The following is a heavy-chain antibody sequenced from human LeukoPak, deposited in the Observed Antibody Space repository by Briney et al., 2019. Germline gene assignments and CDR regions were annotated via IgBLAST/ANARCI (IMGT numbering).Heavy chain of an antibody. J-gene: IGHJ3*02. Sequence: GGSLRLSCAASGFTFSSYGMHWVRQAPGKGLEWVAVIWYDGSNKYYADSVKGRFTISRDNSKNTLYLQMNSLRAEDTAVYYCARDSGYDDIQPVAFDIWGQGTMVTVSS. CDR3: ARDSGYDDIQPVAFDI. D-gene: IGHD3-22*01. CDR2: IWYDGSNK. V-gene: IGHV3-33*01. CDR1: GFTFSSYG.